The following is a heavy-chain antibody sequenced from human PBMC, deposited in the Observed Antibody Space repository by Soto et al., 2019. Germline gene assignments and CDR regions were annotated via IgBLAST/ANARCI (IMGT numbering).Heavy chain of an antibody. D-gene: IGHD1-26*01. V-gene: IGHV6-1*01. J-gene: IGHJ4*01. Sequence: SQTLSLTCAITEDSVSSNSAGWSWVRQSPSRGLEWLGRTYYRSKWYYEYAVSVRGRITINPDTSKNQYSLQLNSVTPEDTAVYFCARGEQYSGRIFDYWGQGTLVTVSS. CDR1: EDSVSSNSAG. CDR2: TYYRSKWYY. CDR3: ARGEQYSGRIFDY.